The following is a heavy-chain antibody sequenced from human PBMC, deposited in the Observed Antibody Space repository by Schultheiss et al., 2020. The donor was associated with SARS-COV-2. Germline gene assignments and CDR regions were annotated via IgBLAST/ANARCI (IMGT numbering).Heavy chain of an antibody. CDR2: ISGSGGST. D-gene: IGHD3-3*01. V-gene: IGHV3-23*01. J-gene: IGHJ6*03. CDR3: ARHDFWSGYQTYYYYYYMDV. CDR1: GFTFSSYA. Sequence: GGSLRLSCAASGFTFSSYAMSWVRQAPGKGLEWVSAISGSGGSTYYADSVKGRFTISRDNSKNTLYLQMNSLRAEDTAVYYCARHDFWSGYQTYYYYYYMDVWGKGTTVTVAS.